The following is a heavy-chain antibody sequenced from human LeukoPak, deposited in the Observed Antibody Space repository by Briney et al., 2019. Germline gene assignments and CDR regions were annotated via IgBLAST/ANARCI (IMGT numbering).Heavy chain of an antibody. J-gene: IGHJ4*02. CDR1: GFTFSNYG. CDR2: MWFDGSQK. V-gene: IGHV3-33*01. CDR3: ARDITGDPPPYYFDY. Sequence: GGSLRLSCAASGFTFSNYGLHWVRQAPGKGLEWLAVMWFDGSQKYYADSVKGRFTISRDNSKSMLYLQMNSLRAEDTAVYYCARDITGDPPPYYFDYWGQGSLVTVSS. D-gene: IGHD7-27*01.